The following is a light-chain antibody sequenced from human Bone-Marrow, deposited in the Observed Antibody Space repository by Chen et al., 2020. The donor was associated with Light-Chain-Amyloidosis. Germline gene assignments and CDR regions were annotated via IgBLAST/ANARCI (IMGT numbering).Light chain of an antibody. J-gene: IGKJ4*01. CDR2: GSS. CDR1: QTISSNY. CDR3: QQYGTSPLT. V-gene: IGKV3-20*01. Sequence: EIVLTQSPGTLSLSPGEGANLSCRASQTISSNYLTWYQQKFGQAPRLLIYGSSSRATGIPDRFTGSGSGTDCTLTINRLEPEDFAMYDCQQYGTSPLTFGGGTKVEIK.